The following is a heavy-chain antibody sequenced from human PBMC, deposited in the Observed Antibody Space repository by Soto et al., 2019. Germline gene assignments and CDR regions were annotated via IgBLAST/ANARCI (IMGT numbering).Heavy chain of an antibody. CDR2: IHSIRSII. J-gene: IGHJ4*02. Sequence: EVQLVESGGGLVQPGGSLRLSCAVSGFTFSSHAMNWVRQAPGKGLEWVAYIHSIRSIIYYADSVKGGFTISRDNAKKSLYLQMDSLRDEDTAVYCCARDARNADYDYWGQGTVVTVSS. CDR3: ARDARNADYDY. V-gene: IGHV3-48*02. CDR1: GFTFSSHA. D-gene: IGHD3-16*01.